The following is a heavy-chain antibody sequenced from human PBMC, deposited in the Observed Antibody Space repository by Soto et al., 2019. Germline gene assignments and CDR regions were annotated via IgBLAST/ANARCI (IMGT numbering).Heavy chain of an antibody. J-gene: IGHJ6*02. D-gene: IGHD3-22*01. V-gene: IGHV1-69*06. CDR3: AREVTMIVVVNNWTSKHHYYGMDV. CDR1: GGTFSSYA. CDR2: IIPIFGTA. Sequence: SVKVSCKASGGTFSSYAISWVRQAPGQGLEWMGGIIPIFGTANYAQKFQGRVTITADKSTSTAYMELSSLRSEDTAVYYCAREVTMIVVVNNWTSKHHYYGMDVWGQGTTVTVSS.